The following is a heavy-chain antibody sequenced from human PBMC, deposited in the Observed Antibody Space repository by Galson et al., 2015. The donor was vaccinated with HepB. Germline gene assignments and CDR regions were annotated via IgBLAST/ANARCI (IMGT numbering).Heavy chain of an antibody. Sequence: SLRLSCAASGFTFSSYWMSWVRQAPGKGLEWVANIKQDGSEKYYVDSVKGRFTISRDNAKNSLYLQMNSLRAEETAVYYCARGRGGSYFDYWGQGTLVTVSS. J-gene: IGHJ4*02. CDR1: GFTFSSYW. D-gene: IGHD2-15*01. V-gene: IGHV3-7*01. CDR3: ARGRGGSYFDY. CDR2: IKQDGSEK.